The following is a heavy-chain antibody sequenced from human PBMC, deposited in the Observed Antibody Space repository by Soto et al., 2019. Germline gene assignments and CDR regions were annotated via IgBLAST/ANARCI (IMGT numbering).Heavy chain of an antibody. CDR3: AKVVVPAAMPGGRNYYYYGMDV. D-gene: IGHD2-2*01. CDR1: GFTFSSYA. CDR2: ISGSGGST. J-gene: IGHJ6*02. Sequence: GGSLRLSCAASGFTFSSYAMSWVRQAPGKGLEWVSAISGSGGSTYYADSVKGRFTISRDNSKNTLYLQMNSLRAEDTAVYYCAKVVVPAAMPGGRNYYYYGMDVWGQGTTVTVSS. V-gene: IGHV3-23*01.